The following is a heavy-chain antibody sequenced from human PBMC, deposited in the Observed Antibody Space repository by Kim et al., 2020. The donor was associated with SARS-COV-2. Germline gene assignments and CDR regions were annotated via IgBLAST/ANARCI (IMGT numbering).Heavy chain of an antibody. D-gene: IGHD3-10*01. Sequence: YTPSLRSRVTISVDTSKNQFSLKLSSVTAADTAVYYCARLSGSGSYHFDYWGQGTLVTVSS. CDR3: ARLSGSGSYHFDY. V-gene: IGHV4-39*01. J-gene: IGHJ4*02.